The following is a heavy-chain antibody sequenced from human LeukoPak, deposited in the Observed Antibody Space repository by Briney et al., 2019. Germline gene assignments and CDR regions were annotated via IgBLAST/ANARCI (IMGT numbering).Heavy chain of an antibody. CDR3: ARAPPDPYYYDSSGYLVDY. CDR1: GFTFSSYS. D-gene: IGHD3-22*01. J-gene: IGHJ4*02. Sequence: GGSLRLSCAASGFTFSSYSMNWVRQAPGKGLEWVSSISSSSSYIYYADSVKGRFTISRDNAKNSLYLQMNSLRAEDTAVYYCARAPPDPYYYDSSGYLVDYWGQGTLVTVSS. CDR2: ISSSSSYI. V-gene: IGHV3-21*01.